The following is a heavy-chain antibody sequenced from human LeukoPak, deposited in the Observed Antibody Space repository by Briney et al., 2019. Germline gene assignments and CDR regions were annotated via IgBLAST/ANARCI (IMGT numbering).Heavy chain of an antibody. V-gene: IGHV4-34*01. CDR3: ARGPIYTMVRGVHY. CDR2: INHSGST. D-gene: IGHD3-10*01. Sequence: KPSETLSLTCAVYGGSFSGYYWSWIRQPPGKGREWIGEINHSGSTNYNPSHKSRVTISVDTSKNQFSLKLSSVTAADTAVYYCARGPIYTMVRGVHYWGQGTLVTVSS. J-gene: IGHJ4*02. CDR1: GGSFSGYY.